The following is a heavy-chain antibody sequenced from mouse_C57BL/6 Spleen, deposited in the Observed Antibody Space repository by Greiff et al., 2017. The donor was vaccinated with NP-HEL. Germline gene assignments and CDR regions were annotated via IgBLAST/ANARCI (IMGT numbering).Heavy chain of an antibody. CDR2: IYPGDGDT. V-gene: IGHV1-82*01. D-gene: IGHD2-2*01. Sequence: VQVVESGPELVKPGASVKISCKASGYAFSSSWMNWVKQRPGKGLEWIGRIYPGDGDTNYNGKFKGKATLTADKSSSTAYMQLSSLTSEDSAVYCCATGYGYDGFAYWGQGTLVTVSA. CDR3: ATGYGYDGFAY. J-gene: IGHJ3*01. CDR1: GYAFSSSW.